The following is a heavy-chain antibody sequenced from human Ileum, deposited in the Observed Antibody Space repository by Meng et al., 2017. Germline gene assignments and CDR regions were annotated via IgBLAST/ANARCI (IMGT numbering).Heavy chain of an antibody. CDR2: ISYDGSNK. V-gene: IGHV3-30*04. CDR3: SREKSRYYYYYGMDV. CDR1: GFTFSSYA. J-gene: IGHJ6*02. Sequence: GESLKISCAASGFTFSSYAMHWVRQAPGKGLEWGAVISYDGSNKYYADSVKGRFTISRDNSKNTLYLQMNSLRAEDTAVYYCSREKSRYYYYYGMDVWGQGNTVTGYS.